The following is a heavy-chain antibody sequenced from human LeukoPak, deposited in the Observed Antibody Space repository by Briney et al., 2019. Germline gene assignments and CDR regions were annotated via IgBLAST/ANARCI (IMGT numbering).Heavy chain of an antibody. CDR3: AKRGGRRDGYNFDY. CDR1: GLTFSSYG. D-gene: IGHD5-24*01. CDR2: IRYDGSNK. Sequence: EPGGSLRLSCAASGLTFSSYGMHWVRQAPGKGLEWVAFIRYDGSNKYYADSVKGRFTISRDNSKNTLYLQMNSLRAEDTAVYYCAKRGGRRDGYNFDYWGQGTLVTVSS. V-gene: IGHV3-30*02. J-gene: IGHJ4*02.